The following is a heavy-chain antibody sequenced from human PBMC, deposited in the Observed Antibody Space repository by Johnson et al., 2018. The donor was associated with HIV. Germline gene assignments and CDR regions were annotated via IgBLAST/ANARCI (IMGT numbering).Heavy chain of an antibody. V-gene: IGHV3-11*04. D-gene: IGHD7-27*01. CDR3: ARGSGVGAFDI. J-gene: IGHJ3*02. CDR2: ISSSGSTI. CDR1: GFTFGYYY. Sequence: QVQLVESGGGLVQPGGSLRLSCEASGFTFGYYYITWIRQAPGKGLEWISYISSSGSTIYYADSVKGRFTSSRDNSKNSLYLQMSSLRVEDTAVYYCARGSGVGAFDIWGQGTMVTVSS.